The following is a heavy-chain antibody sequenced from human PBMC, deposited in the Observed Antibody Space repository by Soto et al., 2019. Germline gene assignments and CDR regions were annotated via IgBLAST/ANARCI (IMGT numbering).Heavy chain of an antibody. D-gene: IGHD4-4*01. CDR3: AKGYSEFEVWTVDP. CDR1: GFTFSRNA. J-gene: IGHJ5*02. V-gene: IGHV3-23*01. Sequence: GGSLRLSCAASGFTFSRNAMSWVRQNPGKGLEWVSAISGSGETTYYADSVKGRLTISRDNSKNTLYLQMDSLRAEDTAVYYCAKGYSEFEVWTVDPWGQGTLVTVSS. CDR2: ISGSGETT.